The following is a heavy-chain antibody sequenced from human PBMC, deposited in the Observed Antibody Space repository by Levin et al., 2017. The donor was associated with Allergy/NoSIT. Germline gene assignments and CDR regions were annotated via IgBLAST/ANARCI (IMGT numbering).Heavy chain of an antibody. CDR3: ASLDASDI. Sequence: GGSLRLSCAASGLIFSDHYMDWVRQAPGKGLEWVGRSRNKANSHTTEYAASVKDRFTISRVDSENSVYLQMRSLKTEDTAVYYCASLDASDIWGRGTMVTVSA. CDR1: GLIFSDHY. J-gene: IGHJ3*02. CDR2: SRNKANSHTT. V-gene: IGHV3-72*01.